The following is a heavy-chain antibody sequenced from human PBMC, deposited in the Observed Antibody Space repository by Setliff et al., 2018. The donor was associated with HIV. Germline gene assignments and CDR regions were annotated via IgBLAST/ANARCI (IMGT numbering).Heavy chain of an antibody. Sequence: SVKVSCKASGGTFSSYAISWVRQAPGQGLEWMGGIIPIFGTANYAQKFQGRVTITTDESTSTAYMELSSLRSEDTAVYYCATGGYSYGRGYYFDYWGQGALVTVSS. D-gene: IGHD5-18*01. V-gene: IGHV1-69*05. CDR3: ATGGYSYGRGYYFDY. CDR1: GGTFSSYA. J-gene: IGHJ4*02. CDR2: IIPIFGTA.